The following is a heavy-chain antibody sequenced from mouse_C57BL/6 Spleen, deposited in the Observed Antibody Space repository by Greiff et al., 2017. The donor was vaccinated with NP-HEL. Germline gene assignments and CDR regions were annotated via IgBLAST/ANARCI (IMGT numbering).Heavy chain of an antibody. Sequence: QVQLQQPGAELVKPGASVKMSCKASGYTFTSYWITWVKQRPGQGLEWIGDIYPGSGSTNYNEKFKSKATLTVDTSSSTAYMQLSSLTSEDSAVYYWARVRYYGSHWYFDVWGTGTTVTVSS. D-gene: IGHD1-1*01. CDR2: IYPGSGST. CDR3: ARVRYYGSHWYFDV. V-gene: IGHV1-55*01. CDR1: GYTFTSYW. J-gene: IGHJ1*03.